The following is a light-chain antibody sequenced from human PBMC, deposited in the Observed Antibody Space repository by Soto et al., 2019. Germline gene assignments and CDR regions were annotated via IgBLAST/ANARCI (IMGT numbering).Light chain of an antibody. Sequence: QSALTQPPSASGSPGQSVTISCTGTSSDVGGYNYVSWYQQYPGRAPKLMIYEVTKRPSGVPDRFSGSKSGNTASLTVSGLQAEDGAEYYCSFYAGSNNFHFVVGGGTKVT. CDR3: SFYAGSNNFHFV. V-gene: IGLV2-8*01. CDR1: SSDVGGYNY. CDR2: EVT. J-gene: IGLJ3*02.